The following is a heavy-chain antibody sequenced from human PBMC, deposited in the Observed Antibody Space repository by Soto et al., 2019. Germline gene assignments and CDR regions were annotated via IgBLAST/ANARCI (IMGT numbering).Heavy chain of an antibody. CDR1: GFTFSSYS. CDR3: ARAGRGYSYGYFDY. V-gene: IGHV3-48*02. J-gene: IGHJ4*02. CDR2: ISSSSNTI. D-gene: IGHD5-18*01. Sequence: EVQLVESGGGLVQPGGSLRLSCAASGFTFSSYSMDWVRQAPGKGLEWVSYISSSSNTIYYADSVKGRFTISRDNAKNSLYLQMISLRDEDTAVYDCARAGRGYSYGYFDYWGQGTLVTVSS.